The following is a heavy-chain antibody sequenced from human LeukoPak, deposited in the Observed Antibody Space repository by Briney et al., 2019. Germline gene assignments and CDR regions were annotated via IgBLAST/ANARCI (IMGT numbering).Heavy chain of an antibody. CDR1: GFTFSSYG. Sequence: GRSLRHSCAASGFTFSSYGMHWVRQAPGKGLEWGAVISYDGSNKYYADTVKGRFTISRDNSKNTLYLQMNSLRAEDTAVYYCAKLGIDTAMVTGGLFDYWGRGTLVTVSS. D-gene: IGHD5-18*01. CDR2: ISYDGSNK. J-gene: IGHJ4*02. CDR3: AKLGIDTAMVTGGLFDY. V-gene: IGHV3-30*18.